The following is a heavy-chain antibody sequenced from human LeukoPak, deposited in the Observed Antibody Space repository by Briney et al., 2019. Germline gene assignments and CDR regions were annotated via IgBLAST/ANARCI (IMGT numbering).Heavy chain of an antibody. CDR2: IYYSGST. CDR1: GGSISSYY. D-gene: IGHD6-19*01. J-gene: IGHJ3*02. V-gene: IGHV4-59*01. Sequence: SETLSLTCTVSGGSISSYYWSWIRQPPGKGLEWIGYIYYSGSTNYNPSLKSRVTISVDTSKNQFSLKLSSVTAADTAVYHCARGRTAVAGPGAFDIWGQGTMVTVSP. CDR3: ARGRTAVAGPGAFDI.